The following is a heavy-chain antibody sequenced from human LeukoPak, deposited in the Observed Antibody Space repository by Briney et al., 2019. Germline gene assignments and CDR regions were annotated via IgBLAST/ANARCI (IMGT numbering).Heavy chain of an antibody. Sequence: GESLKISCKGSGYTFTNFWIGWVRQMPGKGLECSPSFQGQVTISVDISSSTAYLQWSSLKASDTAMYYCANRRVLVVDFYFDDWGQGTLVTVSS. D-gene: IGHD1-14*01. CDR3: ANRRVLVVDFYFDD. J-gene: IGHJ4*02. V-gene: IGHV5-51*01. CDR1: GYTFTNFW.